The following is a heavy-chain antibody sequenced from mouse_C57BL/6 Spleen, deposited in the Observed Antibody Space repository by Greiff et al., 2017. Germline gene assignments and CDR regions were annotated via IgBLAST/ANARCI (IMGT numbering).Heavy chain of an antibody. CDR1: GFTFSSYG. D-gene: IGHD3-2*02. J-gene: IGHJ3*01. CDR2: ISSGGSYT. CDR3: ARPLDSAGPAWFAY. Sequence: EVQVVESGGDLVKPGGSLKLSCAASGFTFSSYGMSWVRQTPDKRLEWVATISSGGSYTYYPDSVKGRFTISRDNAKNTLYLHMSRLKSEDTAMYFCARPLDSAGPAWFAYWGQGTLVTVSA. V-gene: IGHV5-6*01.